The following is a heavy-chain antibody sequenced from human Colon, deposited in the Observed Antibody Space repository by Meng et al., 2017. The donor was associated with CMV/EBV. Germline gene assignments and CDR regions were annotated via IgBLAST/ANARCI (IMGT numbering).Heavy chain of an antibody. J-gene: IGHJ2*01. CDR3: AKVLEFDWYFDP. CDR1: GGSISSSSYY. Sequence: SETLSLTCTVSGGSISSSSYYWGWIRQPPGKGLEWIGSIYYSGSTYYNPSLKSRVTISVDTSKNQFSLKLSSLTAADTAVYYCAKVLEFDWYFDPWGRGTLVTVSS. CDR2: IYYSGST. V-gene: IGHV4-39*07. D-gene: IGHD3-10*01.